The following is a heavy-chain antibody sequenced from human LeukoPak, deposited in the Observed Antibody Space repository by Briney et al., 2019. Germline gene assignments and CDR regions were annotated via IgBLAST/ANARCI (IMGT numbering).Heavy chain of an antibody. V-gene: IGHV7-4-1*02. CDR1: GYTFTSSA. Sequence: ASVKVSCKASGYTFTSSALNWVRQAPGQGLEWMGWINTNTGNPTYAQGFTGRFVSSLDTSVSTAYLHISSLKAEDTAVYYCATDLKKGDSGCFDYWGQGTLVTVSS. CDR2: INTNTGNP. J-gene: IGHJ4*02. D-gene: IGHD6-19*01. CDR3: ATDLKKGDSGCFDY.